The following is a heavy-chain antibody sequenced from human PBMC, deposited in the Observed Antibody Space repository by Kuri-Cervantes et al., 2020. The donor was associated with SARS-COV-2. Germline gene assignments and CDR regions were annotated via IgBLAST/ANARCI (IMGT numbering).Heavy chain of an antibody. D-gene: IGHD5-12*01. CDR1: GGSISSSSYY. CDR3: ALRIVATIGFDY. Sequence: SETLSLTCTVSGGSISSSSYYWGWIRQPPGEGLEWIGSIYYSGSTYYNPSLKSRVTISVDTSKNQFSLKLSSVTAADTAVYYCALRIVATIGFDYWGQGTLVTVSS. J-gene: IGHJ4*02. CDR2: IYYSGST. V-gene: IGHV4-39*07.